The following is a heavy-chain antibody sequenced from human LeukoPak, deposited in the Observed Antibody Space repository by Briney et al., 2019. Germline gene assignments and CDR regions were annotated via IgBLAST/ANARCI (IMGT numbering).Heavy chain of an antibody. CDR2: ISWNSGTL. D-gene: IGHD6-13*01. J-gene: IGHJ4*02. V-gene: IGHV3-9*01. CDR3: AKGTGYSSSWFEY. CDR1: GFTFDDYA. Sequence: GGSLRLSCAGSGFTFDDYAMHWVRQAPGKGLEWVSGISWNSGTLDYANSVKGRFTISRDNAKNSLYLQMDSLTAEDTALYYCAKGTGYSSSWFEYWGQGALVTVSS.